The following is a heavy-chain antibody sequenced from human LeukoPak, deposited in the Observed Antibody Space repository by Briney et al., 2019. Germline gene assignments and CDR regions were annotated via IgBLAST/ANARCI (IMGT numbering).Heavy chain of an antibody. CDR2: ISGSGGST. Sequence: GGSLRLSCAASGFTFSSYAMSWVRQAPGKGLEWVSAISGSGGSTYYADSVKGRFTISRDNSKKTLYLQMNSLRAEDTAVYYCARGQSEWWQVRGVIRWFDPWGQGTLVTVSS. D-gene: IGHD3-10*01. V-gene: IGHV3-23*01. CDR3: ARGQSEWWQVRGVIRWFDP. CDR1: GFTFSSYA. J-gene: IGHJ5*02.